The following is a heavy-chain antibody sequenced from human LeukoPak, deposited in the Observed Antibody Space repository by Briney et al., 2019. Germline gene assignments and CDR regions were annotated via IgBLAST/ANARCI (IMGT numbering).Heavy chain of an antibody. V-gene: IGHV4-4*07. CDR2: IYTSGST. J-gene: IGHJ2*01. CDR1: GGSISSYY. Sequence: PSETLSLTCTVSGGSISSYYWSWIRQPAGKGLEWIGRIYTSGSTNYNPSLKSRVTISVDTSKNQFSLKLSSVTAADTAVYYCARPIAAAGRMWYFDLWGRGTLVTVSS. CDR3: ARPIAAAGRMWYFDL. D-gene: IGHD6-13*01.